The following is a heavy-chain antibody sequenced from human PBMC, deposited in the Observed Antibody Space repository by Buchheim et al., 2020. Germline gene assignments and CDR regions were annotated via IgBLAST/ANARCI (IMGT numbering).Heavy chain of an antibody. J-gene: IGHJ1*01. CDR2: INSDGSAT. CDR1: GFTLSSNW. V-gene: IGHV3-74*01. Sequence: EVQLVESGGGFVQPGGSLRLSCAASGFTLSSNWMHWVRQAPGKGLVWVSRINSDGSATTYADSVKGRFTISRDNANNTLFMQMNSLRAEDTAVYYCAGGSGWYRGFQYWGQGTL. CDR3: AGGSGWYRGFQY. D-gene: IGHD6-19*01.